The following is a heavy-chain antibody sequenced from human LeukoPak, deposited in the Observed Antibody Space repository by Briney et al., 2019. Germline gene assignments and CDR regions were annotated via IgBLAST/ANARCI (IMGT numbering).Heavy chain of an antibody. CDR1: GFTFSNYW. CDR3: ARDKVTY. V-gene: IGHV3-7*01. CDR2: INKDGSEK. J-gene: IGHJ4*02. Sequence: GGSLRLSCAASGFTFSNYWMRWVRQAPGKGLEWVAHINKDGSEKYYMDSVKGRFTISRDNAKNSLYLQMNSLRVEDTAVYYCARDKVTYWGQGTLVTVSS.